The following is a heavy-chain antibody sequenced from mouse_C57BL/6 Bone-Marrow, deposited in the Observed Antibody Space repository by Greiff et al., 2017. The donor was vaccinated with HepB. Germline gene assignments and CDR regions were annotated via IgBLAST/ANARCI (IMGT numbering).Heavy chain of an antibody. J-gene: IGHJ1*03. CDR3: ARTGGGSSHWYFDV. CDR2: ISSGSSTI. V-gene: IGHV5-17*01. Sequence: DVQLVESGGGLVKPGGSLKLSCAASGFTFSDYGMHWVRQAPEKGLEWVAYISSGSSTIYYADTVKGRFTISRDNAKNTLFLQMTSLRSEDTAMYYCARTGGGSSHWYFDVWGTGTTVTVSS. D-gene: IGHD1-1*01. CDR1: GFTFSDYG.